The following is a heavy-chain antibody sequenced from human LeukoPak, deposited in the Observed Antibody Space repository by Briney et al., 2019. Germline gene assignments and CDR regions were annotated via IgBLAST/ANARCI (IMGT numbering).Heavy chain of an antibody. CDR1: GGSISGYF. Sequence: PSETLSLTCTVSGGSISGYFWTWIRQPPGKGLEWIGFIHYTGSTNYNPSLKSRVTMSVDTSKNQFSLKLTSVTAADTAVYYCARTTEGGYTYGYFYYYYMDVWGKGTTVTISS. CDR3: ARTTEGGYTYGYFYYYYMDV. V-gene: IGHV4-59*01. J-gene: IGHJ6*03. D-gene: IGHD5-18*01. CDR2: IHYTGST.